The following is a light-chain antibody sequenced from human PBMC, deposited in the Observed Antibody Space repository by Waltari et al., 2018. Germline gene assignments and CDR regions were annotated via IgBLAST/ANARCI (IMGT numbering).Light chain of an antibody. Sequence: SALPQPASVSESPGQSITISCTGTTSDVGGYNYVSWYQQHPGKAPKLMIYDVTNRPSGVSNRFSGSKSGNTASLTISGLQAEDEADYYCSSFTSSSTWVFGGGTKLTVL. CDR3: SSFTSSSTWV. J-gene: IGLJ3*02. CDR1: TSDVGGYNY. CDR2: DVT. V-gene: IGLV2-14*03.